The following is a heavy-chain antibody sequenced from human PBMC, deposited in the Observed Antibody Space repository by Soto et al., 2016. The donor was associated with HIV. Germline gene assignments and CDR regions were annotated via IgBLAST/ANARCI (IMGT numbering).Heavy chain of an antibody. Sequence: VQLVESGGGVVQPGRSLRLSCEASGFTFSSYGMHWVRQAPGKGLEWVAVIWSDGGNKYYAESVKGRFTISRDNSKNTLYLQMNSLKAEDTAIYYCARDKSMFRGVMVFGWFDPWGQGTLVTVSS. CDR3: ARDKSMFRGVMVFGWFDP. CDR1: GFTFSSYG. V-gene: IGHV3-33*01. CDR2: IWSDGGNK. D-gene: IGHD3-10*01. J-gene: IGHJ5*02.